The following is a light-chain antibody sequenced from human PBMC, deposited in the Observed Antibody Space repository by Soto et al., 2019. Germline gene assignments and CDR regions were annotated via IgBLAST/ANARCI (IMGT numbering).Light chain of an antibody. Sequence: EKVMKKSVAALSVYPGERATLSCRASQSVGSKVAWYQQKPGQAPTLLIYGASTRASGIPDRFSGSGSGTEFTLTISSLQSEDFAVYYCQQYTNWPPWPFGHGTMVEIK. CDR3: QQYTNWPPWP. CDR1: QSVGSK. V-gene: IGKV3-15*01. J-gene: IGKJ1*01. CDR2: GAS.